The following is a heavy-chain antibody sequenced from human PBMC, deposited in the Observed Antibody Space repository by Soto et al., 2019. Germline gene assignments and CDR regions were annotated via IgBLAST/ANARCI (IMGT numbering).Heavy chain of an antibody. CDR2: ISGSGGST. Sequence: LRLSCAASGFTFSSYAMGWVRQAPGKGLEWVSVISGSGGSTYYADSVKGRFTISRDNSKNTLYLQMNSLRAEGTAVYYCAKCSPRYSSGLKAYYFDYWGQGTLVTVSS. CDR3: AKCSPRYSSGLKAYYFDY. D-gene: IGHD6-19*01. J-gene: IGHJ4*02. V-gene: IGHV3-23*01. CDR1: GFTFSSYA.